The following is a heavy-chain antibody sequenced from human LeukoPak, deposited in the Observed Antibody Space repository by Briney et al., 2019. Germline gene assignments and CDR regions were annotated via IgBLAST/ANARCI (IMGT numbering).Heavy chain of an antibody. D-gene: IGHD6-13*01. V-gene: IGHV4-38-2*02. J-gene: IGHJ5*02. Sequence: PSETLSLTCTVSGYSISSGYYWGWIRQPPGKGLEWIGSIYHSGSTYYNPSLKSRVTISVDTPKNQFSLKLTSVTASDSAVYYCASSNWLRDANFDPWGQGTLVTVSS. CDR1: GYSISSGYY. CDR2: IYHSGST. CDR3: ASSNWLRDANFDP.